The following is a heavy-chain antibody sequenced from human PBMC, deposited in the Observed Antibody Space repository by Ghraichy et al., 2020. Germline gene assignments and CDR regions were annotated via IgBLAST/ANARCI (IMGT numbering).Heavy chain of an antibody. CDR1: GYTFTGYY. D-gene: IGHD2-15*01. Sequence: ASVKVSCKASGYTFTGYYIHWVRQAPGQGLDWMGWINPNSGGTNYAQKFQGWVTMTRDPSISTAYMELSRLTSDDTAVYYCARAARQFCSGGSCYYAFDIWGQGTMVTVSS. CDR2: INPNSGGT. V-gene: IGHV1-2*04. J-gene: IGHJ3*02. CDR3: ARAARQFCSGGSCYYAFDI.